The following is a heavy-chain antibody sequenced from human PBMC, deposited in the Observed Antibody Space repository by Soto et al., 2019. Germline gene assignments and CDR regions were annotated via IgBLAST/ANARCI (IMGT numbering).Heavy chain of an antibody. D-gene: IGHD1-26*01. V-gene: IGHV3-74*01. Sequence: EVQLVESGGGSVQPGGSLRLSCAASGFSFSSYFMAWVRQAPGEGLVSVSHVPGDGSRASYADSVRGRFTISRDNAKNTLYLQMDSLRDEDTAIYLCARENWYSLGVWGQGTKVTVSS. J-gene: IGHJ6*02. CDR1: GFSFSSYF. CDR3: ARENWYSLGV. CDR2: VPGDGSRA.